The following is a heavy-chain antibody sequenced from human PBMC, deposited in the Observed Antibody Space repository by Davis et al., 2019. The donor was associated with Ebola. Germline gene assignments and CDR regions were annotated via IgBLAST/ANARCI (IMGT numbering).Heavy chain of an antibody. CDR3: ARVQTGYYFDSSDSPSWFAP. CDR2: IIPIFGTA. J-gene: IGHJ5*02. Sequence: SVKVSCKASGCTFSSYAISWVRQAPGQGLEWMGGIIPIFGTANYAQKFQGRVTITADESTSTAYMELSSLRSEDTAVYYCARVQTGYYFDSSDSPSWFAPWGQGTLVTVSS. V-gene: IGHV1-69*13. D-gene: IGHD3-22*01. CDR1: GCTFSSYA.